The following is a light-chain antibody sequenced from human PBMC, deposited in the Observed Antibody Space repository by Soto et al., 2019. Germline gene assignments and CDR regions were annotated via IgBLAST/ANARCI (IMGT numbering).Light chain of an antibody. CDR1: SGHSSYA. J-gene: IGLJ2*01. Sequence: QPVLTQSPSASASLGASVKLTCTLSSGHSSYAIAWHQQQPEKDPRYLMKLNSDGSHSKGDGIPDRFSGSSSGAERYLTISSLQSEDEADYYCQTWGTGIHVVFGGGTKVTVL. CDR3: QTWGTGIHVV. V-gene: IGLV4-69*01. CDR2: LNSDGSH.